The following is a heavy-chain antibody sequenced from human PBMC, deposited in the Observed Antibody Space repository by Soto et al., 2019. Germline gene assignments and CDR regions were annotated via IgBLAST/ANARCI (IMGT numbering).Heavy chain of an antibody. J-gene: IGHJ2*01. V-gene: IGHV3-20*01. CDR2: VNWSGDRA. CDR1: GFTFEDYE. Sequence: EVQLVESGGDVVRPGGSLRLSCAAAGFTFEDYEMSWVRQVPGKGLEWVSSVNWSGDRADYADSVEGRFTISRDDARNSLYLEMHSLKAEDTALFHCARSIPAAGGGRYFDLWGRGTLVTVSS. D-gene: IGHD6-25*01. CDR3: ARSIPAAGGGRYFDL.